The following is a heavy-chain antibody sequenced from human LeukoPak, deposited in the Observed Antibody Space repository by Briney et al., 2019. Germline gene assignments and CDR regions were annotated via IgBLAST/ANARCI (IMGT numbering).Heavy chain of an antibody. CDR3: AKAERITMVRGVIRNAFDI. CDR2: IKQDGSEK. CDR1: GFTFSSYW. D-gene: IGHD3-10*01. V-gene: IGHV3-7*03. Sequence: GGSLRLSCAASGFTFSSYWMSWVRQAPGKGLEWVANIKQDGSEKYYVDSVKGRFTISRDNAKNSLYLQMNSLRAEDTAVYYCAKAERITMVRGVIRNAFDIWGQGTMVTVSS. J-gene: IGHJ3*02.